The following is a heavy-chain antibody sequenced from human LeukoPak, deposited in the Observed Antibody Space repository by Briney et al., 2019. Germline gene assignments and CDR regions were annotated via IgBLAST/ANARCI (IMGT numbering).Heavy chain of an antibody. Sequence: SETLSLTCAVYGGSFSGYYWSWIRQPPGKGLEWIGEINHSGSTNYNPSLKSRVTISVDTFKNQFSLKLSSVTAADTAVYYCARGGDYDILTGYRVEAFDIWGQGTMVTVSS. CDR2: INHSGST. CDR3: ARGGDYDILTGYRVEAFDI. J-gene: IGHJ3*02. V-gene: IGHV4-34*01. CDR1: GGSFSGYY. D-gene: IGHD3-9*01.